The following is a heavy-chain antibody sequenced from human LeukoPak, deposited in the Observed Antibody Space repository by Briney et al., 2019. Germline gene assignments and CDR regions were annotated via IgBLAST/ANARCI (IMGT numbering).Heavy chain of an antibody. D-gene: IGHD2-2*01. CDR1: GGSVSSGSYY. J-gene: IGHJ6*02. Sequence: SETLTLTCTVSGGSVSSGSYYRSWIRQPPGKGLEWIGYIYYSGSTNYNPSLKSRVTISVDTSKNQFSLKLSSVTAADTAVYYCARGEVVPAAMRVLYYYGMDVWGQGTTVTVSS. CDR2: IYYSGST. CDR3: ARGEVVPAAMRVLYYYGMDV. V-gene: IGHV4-61*01.